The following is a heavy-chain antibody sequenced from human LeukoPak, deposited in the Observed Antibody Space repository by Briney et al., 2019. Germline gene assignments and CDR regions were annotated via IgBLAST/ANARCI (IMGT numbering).Heavy chain of an antibody. J-gene: IGHJ3*02. V-gene: IGHV3-11*04. CDR1: GFTFSDYY. Sequence: TGGSLRLSCAASGFTFSDYYMSWIRQAPGKGLEWVSYISSSGSTIYYADSVKGRFTISRDNDKNSLYLQMNSLRAEDTAVYYCAKCPNYDPGVFDIWGQGTMVTVSS. D-gene: IGHD3-22*01. CDR3: AKCPNYDPGVFDI. CDR2: ISSSGSTI.